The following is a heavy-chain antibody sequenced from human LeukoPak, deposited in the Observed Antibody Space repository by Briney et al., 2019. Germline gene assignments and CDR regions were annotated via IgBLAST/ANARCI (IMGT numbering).Heavy chain of an antibody. V-gene: IGHV3-48*01. CDR1: GFTFSSYS. Sequence: GGSLRLSCAASGFTFSSYSMNWVRQAPGKGLELVSYISTSGTITHYADSVKGRFTISRDNAKNSLFLQMNSLRAEDTALYYCARVGRISDFWGQGTLVTVSS. CDR3: ARVGRISDF. J-gene: IGHJ4*02. CDR2: ISTSGTIT.